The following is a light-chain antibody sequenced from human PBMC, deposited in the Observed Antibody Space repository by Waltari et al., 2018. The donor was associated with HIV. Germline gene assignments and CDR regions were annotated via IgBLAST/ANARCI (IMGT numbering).Light chain of an antibody. CDR3: AAWGDSLTSFV. V-gene: IGLV1-47*01. CDR1: SSNIGSNY. CDR2: RNK. J-gene: IGLJ1*01. Sequence: QSVLTQPPSASETPGQRVTISCSGSSSNIGSNYVYWYQHLPGTAPRHFNYRNKQRPSGAPDRFSGAKSGTSASLASSGLRSEDEADYYCAAWGDSLTSFVFGTGTKVTVL.